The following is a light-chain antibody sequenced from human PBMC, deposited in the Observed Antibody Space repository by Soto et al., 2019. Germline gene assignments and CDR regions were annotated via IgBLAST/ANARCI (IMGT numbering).Light chain of an antibody. CDR1: ISDVGTYNS. V-gene: IGLV2-14*01. J-gene: IGLJ1*01. CDR2: DVS. CDR3: SSYTSSSSYV. Sequence: QSVLTQPASVSGSPGQSITISCTGTISDVGTYNSVSWYQQYPGKAPKLMIHDVSNRPSGVSNRFSGSKSGNTASLTISGLQAEDEADYYCSSYTSSSSYVLGSGTKVTV.